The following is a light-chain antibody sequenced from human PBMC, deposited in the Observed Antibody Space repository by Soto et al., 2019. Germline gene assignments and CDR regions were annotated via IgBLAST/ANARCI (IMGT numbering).Light chain of an antibody. CDR2: RAS. Sequence: EIGMTQSPATLSVSPGERATLSCRASQSVSSSYLAWYQQKPGQAPKVLIYRASSRATGIPDRFSGSGSGTDFTLTISRLEPEDFAVYYCQQYGSSPLTFGGGTKVEIK. CDR1: QSVSSSY. CDR3: QQYGSSPLT. V-gene: IGKV3-20*01. J-gene: IGKJ4*01.